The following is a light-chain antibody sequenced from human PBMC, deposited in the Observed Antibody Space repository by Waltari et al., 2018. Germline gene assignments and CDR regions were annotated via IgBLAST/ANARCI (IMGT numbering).Light chain of an antibody. CDR2: GAS. V-gene: IGKV3-15*01. Sequence: EIVMTQYPATLSVSPGERATLSCRASQSLSDNLAWYQLKPAQAPRLLIYGASFRATGIPGRFRGSGSGTDFTLTISSLQSEDFAIYYCQQYKTWPPITFGQGTRLEIK. J-gene: IGKJ5*01. CDR3: QQYKTWPPIT. CDR1: QSLSDN.